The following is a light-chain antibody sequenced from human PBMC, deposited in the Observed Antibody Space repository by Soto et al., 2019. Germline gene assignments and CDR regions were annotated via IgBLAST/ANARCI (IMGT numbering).Light chain of an antibody. Sequence: ELVLTQSPGTLSLSPGERATLSCRASQSVSSSYVAWYQQKPGQAPRLLIYEASIRAIVIPDRFSGSGSGTDFTLTISRLEPEDFAAYHCQQYGSSPPTFGQGSKVEIK. J-gene: IGKJ1*01. CDR3: QQYGSSPPT. V-gene: IGKV3-20*01. CDR1: QSVSSSY. CDR2: EAS.